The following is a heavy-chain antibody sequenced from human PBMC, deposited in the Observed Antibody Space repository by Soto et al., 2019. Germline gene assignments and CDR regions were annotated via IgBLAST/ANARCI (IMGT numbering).Heavy chain of an antibody. D-gene: IGHD7-27*01. CDR1: GGSISSGGYY. J-gene: IGHJ4*02. Sequence: QVQLQESGPGLVKPSQTLSLTCTVSGGSISSGGYYWSWIRQHPGKGLEWIGYIYYSGSTYYNPSLKIRVNISVDAAKNQFSLKLSSVTAADTAVYYSARVWGMTPDYWGQGTLVTVSS. CDR2: IYYSGST. V-gene: IGHV4-31*03. CDR3: ARVWGMTPDY.